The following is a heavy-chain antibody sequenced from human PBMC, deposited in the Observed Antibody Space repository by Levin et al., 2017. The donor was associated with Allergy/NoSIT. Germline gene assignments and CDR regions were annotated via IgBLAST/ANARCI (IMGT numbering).Heavy chain of an antibody. Sequence: ASVKVSCKASGYTFTGYYMHWVRQAPGQGLEWMGWINPNSGGTNYAQKFQGRVTMTRDTSISTAYMELSRLRSDDTAVYYCARGGAGRVRGTTKMTYYYYGMDGWGQGTTVTVSS. CDR1: GYTFTGYY. CDR2: INPNSGGT. V-gene: IGHV1-2*02. J-gene: IGHJ6*02. CDR3: ARGGAGRVRGTTKMTYYYYGMDG. D-gene: IGHD3-10*01.